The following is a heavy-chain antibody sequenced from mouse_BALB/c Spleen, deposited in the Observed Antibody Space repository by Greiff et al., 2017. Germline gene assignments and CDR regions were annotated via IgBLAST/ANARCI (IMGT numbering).Heavy chain of an antibody. CDR3: ARSGSYAMDY. J-gene: IGHJ4*01. Sequence: QVQRQQPGVELVKPGAPVKLSCKVSGYTFTSYWMNWVKQRPGRGREWIGRIDPSDSETHYNQKFKDKATLTVDKSSNTAYIQLSSLPSEDSAVFYCARSGSYAMDYWGQGTSVTVSS. D-gene: IGHD3-1*01. CDR2: IDPSDSET. V-gene: IGHV1-69*02. CDR1: GYTFTSYW.